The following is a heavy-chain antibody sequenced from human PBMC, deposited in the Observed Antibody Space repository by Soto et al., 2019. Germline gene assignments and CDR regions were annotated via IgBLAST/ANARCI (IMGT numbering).Heavy chain of an antibody. J-gene: IGHJ6*03. CDR3: ARERVVDYGDYDYYYYYYMDV. CDR1: GGSISSSSYY. D-gene: IGHD4-17*01. Sequence: QLQLQESGPGLVKPSETLSLTCTVSGGSISSSSYYWGWIRQPPGKGLEWIGSIYYSGSTYYNPSLKSRVTISVDTSKNQFSLKLSSVTAADTAVYYCARERVVDYGDYDYYYYYYMDVWGKGTTVTVSS. CDR2: IYYSGST. V-gene: IGHV4-39*02.